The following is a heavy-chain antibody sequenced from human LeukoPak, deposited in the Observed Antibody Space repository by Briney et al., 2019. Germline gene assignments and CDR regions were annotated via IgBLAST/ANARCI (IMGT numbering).Heavy chain of an antibody. V-gene: IGHV1-18*03. J-gene: IGHJ2*01. CDR3: ARSYETVGYHYWYFDL. Sequence: VASVKVSCKAFGYTFANFGITWVRQAHGQGLEWMGWINPYNGNTQYAQRLQGRVSMTTDTSTSTAYMELRSLTSDDLAVYYCARSYETVGYHYWYFDLWGRGTLVTVSS. D-gene: IGHD3-22*01. CDR1: GYTFANFG. CDR2: INPYNGNT.